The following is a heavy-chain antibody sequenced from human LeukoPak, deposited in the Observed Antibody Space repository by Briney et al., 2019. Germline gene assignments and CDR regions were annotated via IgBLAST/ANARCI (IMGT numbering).Heavy chain of an antibody. CDR2: IKQDGSEK. CDR3: ARARYSYYYYYMDV. CDR1: GFTFSSYW. J-gene: IGHJ6*03. Sequence: PGGSLRLSCAASGFTFSSYWMSWVRQAPGKGLEWVANIKQDGSEKYYVDSGKGRFTISRVNAKNSLYLQMNSLRAEDTAVYYCARARYSYYYYYMDVWGKGTTVTVSS. V-gene: IGHV3-7*01. D-gene: IGHD4-11*01.